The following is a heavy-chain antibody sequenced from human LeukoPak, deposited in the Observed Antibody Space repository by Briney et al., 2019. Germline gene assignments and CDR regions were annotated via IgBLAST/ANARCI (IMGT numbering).Heavy chain of an antibody. D-gene: IGHD2-15*01. CDR1: GFTFSSYA. CDR2: ISGSGGST. CDR3: AKGGIVVVVAATGRFDY. V-gene: IGHV3-23*01. Sequence: PGGSLRLSCAASGFTFSSYAMSWVRQAPGKGLKWVSAISGSGGSTYYADSVKGRFTISRDNSKNTLYLQMNSLRAEDTAVYYCAKGGIVVVVAATGRFDYWGQGTLVTVSS. J-gene: IGHJ4*02.